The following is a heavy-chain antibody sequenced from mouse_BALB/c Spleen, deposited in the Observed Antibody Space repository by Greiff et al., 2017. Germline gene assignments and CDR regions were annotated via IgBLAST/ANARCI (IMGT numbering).Heavy chain of an antibody. J-gene: IGHJ3*01. CDR1: GYAFSSYW. Sequence: QVQLQQSGAELVRPGSSVKISCKASGYAFSSYWMNWVKQRSGQGLEWIGWFYPGSGSIKYNEKFKDKATLTADKSSSTVYMELSRLTSEDSAVYFCARHEDEGFSWFAYWGQGTLVTVSA. CDR2: FYPGSGSI. CDR3: ARHEDEGFSWFAY. V-gene: IGHV1-62-2*01.